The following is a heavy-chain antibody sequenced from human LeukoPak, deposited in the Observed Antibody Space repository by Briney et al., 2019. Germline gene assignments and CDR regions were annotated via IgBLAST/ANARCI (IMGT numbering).Heavy chain of an antibody. CDR1: DYSISSGYY. CDR2: ISGSGTT. J-gene: IGHJ4*02. V-gene: IGHV4-38-2*02. CDR3: ARDGYTQGYFDY. D-gene: IGHD5-24*01. Sequence: SETLSLTCTVSDYSISSGYYWGWIRQSPGKGPEWIGSISGSGTTYYNPSLKSRVTISVDTSKNQFSLKLSPVTAADTAVYYCARDGYTQGYFDYWGQGTLVTVSS.